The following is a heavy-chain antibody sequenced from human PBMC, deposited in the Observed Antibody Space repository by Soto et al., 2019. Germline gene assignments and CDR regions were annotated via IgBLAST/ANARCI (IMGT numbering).Heavy chain of an antibody. V-gene: IGHV3-30-3*01. J-gene: IGHJ3*02. CDR1: GFTFSSYA. CDR3: ARVGVVVPSDAFDI. D-gene: IGHD2-15*01. CDR2: ISYDGSNK. Sequence: QPGGSLRLSCAASGFTFSSYAMHWVRQAPGKGLEWVAVISYDGSNKYYAGSVKGRFTISRDNSKNTLYLQMNSLRAEDTAVYYCARVGVVVPSDAFDIWGQGTMVTVSS.